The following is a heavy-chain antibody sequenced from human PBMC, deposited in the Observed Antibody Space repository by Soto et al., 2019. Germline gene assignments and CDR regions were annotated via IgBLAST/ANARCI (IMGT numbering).Heavy chain of an antibody. D-gene: IGHD1-1*01. CDR3: ARDGYNWGGMDV. V-gene: IGHV4-34*01. CDR2: INPSEST. Sequence: QVQLQQWGAGLLKPSETLSLTCAVYGGSVSGYYWSWIRQSPGKGLEWIGEINPSESTNYNPSLKSRVTISGDTSNNQFSLKLNSVTAVDTAVYYCARDGYNWGGMDVWGQGTTVTVSS. J-gene: IGHJ6*02. CDR1: GGSVSGYY.